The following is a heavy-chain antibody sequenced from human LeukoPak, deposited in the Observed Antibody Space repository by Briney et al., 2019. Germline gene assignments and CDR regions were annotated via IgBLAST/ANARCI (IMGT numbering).Heavy chain of an antibody. CDR2: IYYSGST. V-gene: IGHV4-39*01. Sequence: KSSETLSLTCTVSGGSISSSSHYWSWIRQPPGKGLEWIGSIYYSGSTYYNPSLKSRVTISVDTSKNHFSLRLSSVTAADTAVYYCARHSPAAGYSFDYWGQGTLVTVSS. CDR3: ARHSPAAGYSFDY. CDR1: GGSISSSSHY. D-gene: IGHD6-13*01. J-gene: IGHJ4*02.